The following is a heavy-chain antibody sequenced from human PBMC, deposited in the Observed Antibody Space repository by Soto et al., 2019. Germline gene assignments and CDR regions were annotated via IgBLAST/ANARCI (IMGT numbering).Heavy chain of an antibody. Sequence: GGSLRLSCAASGFTFSSYAMSWVRQAPGKGLEWVSAISGSGGSTYYADSVKGRFTISRDNSKNTLYLQMNSLRAEDTAVYYCAKTGRENYYYGMDVWGQGTTVTVSS. CDR1: GFTFSSYA. V-gene: IGHV3-23*01. CDR3: AKTGRENYYYGMDV. J-gene: IGHJ6*02. CDR2: ISGSGGST.